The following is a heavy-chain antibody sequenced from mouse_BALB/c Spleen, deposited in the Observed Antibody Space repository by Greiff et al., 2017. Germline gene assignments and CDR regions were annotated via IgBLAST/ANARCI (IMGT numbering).Heavy chain of an antibody. CDR3: ASSMITTEFAY. Sequence: EVQGVESGGGLVKPGGSLKLSCAASGFTFSSYAMSWVRQTPEKRLEWVATISSGGSYTYYPDSVKGRFTISRDNAKNTLYLQMSSLRSEDTAMYYCASSMITTEFAYWGQGTLVTVSA. CDR1: GFTFSSYA. V-gene: IGHV5-9-3*01. J-gene: IGHJ3*01. CDR2: ISSGGSYT. D-gene: IGHD2-4*01.